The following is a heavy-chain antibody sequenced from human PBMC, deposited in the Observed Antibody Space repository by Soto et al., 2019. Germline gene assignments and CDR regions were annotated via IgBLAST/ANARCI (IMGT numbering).Heavy chain of an antibody. CDR1: GYTFTTSG. D-gene: IGHD1-7*01. CDR3: ARSGELPSYYYGMDV. V-gene: IGHV1-18*01. CDR2: VSGDNGNT. Sequence: VQLVQSGGEVKKPGASVKVSCKASGYTFTTSGVSWVRKAPGQGLEWMGWVSGDNGNTKYEEKLHDRVTMTTDTSTRTAYLELRSLTTDDTAVYDCARSGELPSYYYGMDVWGQGTTVIVSS. J-gene: IGHJ6*02.